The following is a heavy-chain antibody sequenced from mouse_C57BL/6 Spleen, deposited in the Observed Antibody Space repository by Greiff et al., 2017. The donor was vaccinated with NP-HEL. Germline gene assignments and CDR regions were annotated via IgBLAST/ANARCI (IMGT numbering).Heavy chain of an antibody. CDR2: IDPVDGET. CDR1: GFNIIDYY. D-gene: IGHD4-1*01. Sequence: EVQLQQSGAELVKPGASVKLSCTASGFNIIDYYLHWVKQRTEQGLEWIGRIDPVDGETTYAPKFQGKATITADTTSNTDYMQLSSLKSEDTAVYYCAAQTGTRGYDMDDWGKGTSVTVSS. J-gene: IGHJ4*01. CDR3: AAQTGTRGYDMDD. V-gene: IGHV14-2*01.